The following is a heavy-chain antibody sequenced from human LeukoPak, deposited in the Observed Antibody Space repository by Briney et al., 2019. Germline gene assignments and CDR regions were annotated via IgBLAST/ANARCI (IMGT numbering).Heavy chain of an antibody. Sequence: PGGSLRLSCAASGFTASSNYMSWVRQAPGKGLEWVSAISGSGGSTYYADSVKGRFTISRDNSKNTLYLQMNSLRAEDTAVYYCAKAQGYDFWSGNYFDYWGQGTLVTVSS. CDR1: GFTASSNY. V-gene: IGHV3-23*01. D-gene: IGHD3-3*01. CDR3: AKAQGYDFWSGNYFDY. CDR2: ISGSGGST. J-gene: IGHJ4*02.